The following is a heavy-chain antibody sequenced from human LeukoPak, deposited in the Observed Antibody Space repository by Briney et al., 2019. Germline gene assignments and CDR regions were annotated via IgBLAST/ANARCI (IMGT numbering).Heavy chain of an antibody. D-gene: IGHD3-10*01. CDR1: GVSISSGGYY. J-gene: IGHJ4*02. CDR3: ARVGYYGSGSYFDY. V-gene: IGHV4-31*03. Sequence: SETLSLTCTVSGVSISSGGYYWSWIRQHPGKGLEWIGYIYYSGSTYYNPSLKSRVTISVDTSKNQFSLKLSSVTAADTAVYYCARVGYYGSGSYFDYWGQGTLVTVSS. CDR2: IYYSGST.